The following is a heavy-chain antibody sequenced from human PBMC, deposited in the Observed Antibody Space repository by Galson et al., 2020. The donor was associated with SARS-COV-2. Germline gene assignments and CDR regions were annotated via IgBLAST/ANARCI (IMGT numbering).Heavy chain of an antibody. V-gene: IGHV3-7*03. CDR1: GLSLSRSW. D-gene: IGHD2-21*01. CDR3: AIWEYDCGSDCQSGLQY. J-gene: IGHJ4*02. Sequence: GESLKISCETSGLSLSRSWMAWVRQGPGKGLEWVGNIKPDGTVQRLADSVKGRFTISRDNVKSSLYLQMDILRAEDTAVYFCAIWEYDCGSDCQSGLQYWGQGTLVKVSS. CDR2: IKPDGTVQ.